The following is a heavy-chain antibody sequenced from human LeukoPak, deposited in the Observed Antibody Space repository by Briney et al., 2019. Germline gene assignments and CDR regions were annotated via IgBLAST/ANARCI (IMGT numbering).Heavy chain of an antibody. D-gene: IGHD3-3*01. J-gene: IGHJ5*02. CDR3: ARPRMRYYDFWSGYADNWFDP. CDR1: GGTFIGYA. CDR2: IIPIFGTA. Sequence: SVKVSCKASGGTFIGYAISWVRQAPGQGLEWMGGIIPIFGTANYAQKFQGRVTITADESTSTAYMELSSLRSEDTAVYYCARPRMRYYDFWSGYADNWFDPWGQGTLVTVSS. V-gene: IGHV1-69*13.